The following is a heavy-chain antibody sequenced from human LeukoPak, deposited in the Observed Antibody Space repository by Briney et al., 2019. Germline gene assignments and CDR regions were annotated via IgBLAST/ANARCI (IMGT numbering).Heavy chain of an antibody. J-gene: IGHJ3*02. Sequence: SETLSLTCTVSGGSISSYYWSWIRQPPGKGLEWIGYIYYSGSTNYNPSLKSRVTISVDTSKNQFSLKLSSVTAADTAVYYCARDYIAAAGRSAFDIWGQGTMVTVSS. CDR3: ARDYIAAAGRSAFDI. V-gene: IGHV4-59*01. CDR2: IYYSGST. D-gene: IGHD6-13*01. CDR1: GGSISSYY.